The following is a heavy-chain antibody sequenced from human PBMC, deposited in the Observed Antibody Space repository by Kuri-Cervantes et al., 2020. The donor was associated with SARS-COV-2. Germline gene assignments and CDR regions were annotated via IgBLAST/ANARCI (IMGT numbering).Heavy chain of an antibody. Sequence: ASVQVSCKASGHTFTGYYMHWVRQAPGQGLEWMGWINPNSGGTNYAQKFQGRVTMTRDTSISTAYMELSRLRSDDTAVYYCASRSSQNYYYYYYMDVWGKGTTVTVSS. CDR3: ASRSSQNYYYYYYMDV. V-gene: IGHV1-2*02. CDR2: INPNSGGT. D-gene: IGHD2-2*01. CDR1: GHTFTGYY. J-gene: IGHJ6*03.